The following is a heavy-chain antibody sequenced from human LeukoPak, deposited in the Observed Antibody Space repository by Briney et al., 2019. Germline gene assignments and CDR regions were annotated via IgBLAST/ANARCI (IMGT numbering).Heavy chain of an antibody. CDR3: ARDPMVRGVIGKFDY. J-gene: IGHJ4*02. CDR2: IWYDGSNK. Sequence: GRSLRLSCAASGFTFSTYGMHWVRQAPGKGLEWVAIIWYDGSNKYYADSVKGRFTIPRDNSKNTLYLQMNSLRAEDTAVYYCARDPMVRGVIGKFDYWGQGTLVTVSS. CDR1: GFTFSTYG. V-gene: IGHV3-33*01. D-gene: IGHD3-10*01.